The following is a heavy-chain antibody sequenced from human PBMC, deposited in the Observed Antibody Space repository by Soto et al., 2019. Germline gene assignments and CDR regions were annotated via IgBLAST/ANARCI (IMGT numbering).Heavy chain of an antibody. CDR3: ARGYNSALDY. Sequence: GGSLRLSCAASGFTFSSYAMHWVRQAPGKGLEWVAVISYGGSNKYYADSVKGRFTISRDNSKNTLYLQMNSLRAEDTAVYYCARGYNSALDYWGQGALVTVSS. CDR2: ISYGGSNK. CDR1: GFTFSSYA. V-gene: IGHV3-30-3*01. D-gene: IGHD6-19*01. J-gene: IGHJ4*02.